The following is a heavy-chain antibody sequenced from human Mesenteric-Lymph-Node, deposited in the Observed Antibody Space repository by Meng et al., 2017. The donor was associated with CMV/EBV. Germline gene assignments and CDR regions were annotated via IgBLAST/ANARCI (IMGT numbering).Heavy chain of an antibody. J-gene: IGHJ3*02. Sequence: GGSLRLSCAASGFTFEAYTMHWVRQAPGGGLEWVSLIRWDGGTVYYADSVKGRFTISRDNSKNSLYLQMNSLRSEDTALYYCAKGDHRGGDYVDAFDIWGQGTMVTVSS. CDR1: GFTFEAYT. CDR2: IRWDGGTV. CDR3: AKGDHRGGDYVDAFDI. D-gene: IGHD4-17*01. V-gene: IGHV3-43*01.